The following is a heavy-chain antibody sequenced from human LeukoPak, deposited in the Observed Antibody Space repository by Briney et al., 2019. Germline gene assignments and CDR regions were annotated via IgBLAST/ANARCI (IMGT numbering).Heavy chain of an antibody. J-gene: IGHJ4*02. D-gene: IGHD3-22*01. Sequence: SETLSLTCTVSGDSSSIYYWSWFRQPPGKGLEWIGYIHTSGSTTYNPSPGGRVAISLDTSKGQLSLKLSSATAADSAVYYCASHSGTSGYLDGWGQGALVTVSS. CDR3: ASHSGTSGYLDG. CDR1: GDSSSIYY. V-gene: IGHV4-4*09. CDR2: IHTSGST.